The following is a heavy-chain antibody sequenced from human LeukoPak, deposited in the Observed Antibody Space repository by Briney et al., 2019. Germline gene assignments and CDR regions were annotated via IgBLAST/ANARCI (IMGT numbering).Heavy chain of an antibody. J-gene: IGHJ6*03. CDR1: GFTFSSYA. Sequence: GGSLRLSCAASGFTFSSYAMHWVRQAPGKGLVWVSRINTDGSSTSYADSVKGRFTISRDNSKNTLYLQMNSLRAEDTAVYYCAKWGDYYGSNLYYYYHMDVWGKGTTVTISS. V-gene: IGHV3-74*01. D-gene: IGHD3-10*01. CDR2: INTDGSST. CDR3: AKWGDYYGSNLYYYYHMDV.